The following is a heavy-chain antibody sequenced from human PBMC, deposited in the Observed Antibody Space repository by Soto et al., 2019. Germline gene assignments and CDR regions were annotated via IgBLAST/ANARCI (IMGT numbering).Heavy chain of an antibody. CDR1: GFTFSNYA. J-gene: IGHJ5*02. D-gene: IGHD6-6*01. Sequence: GGSLRLSCAASGFTFSNYAMSRVRQAPGKGLEWVSIISGSGGTTYHADSVKDRFTISRDNSKNTLFLQMNSLRAEDTAVYYCAKRVAVGFHFGSSTDRGFDPWGQGTLVTVSS. V-gene: IGHV3-23*01. CDR2: ISGSGGTT. CDR3: AKRVAVGFHFGSSTDRGFDP.